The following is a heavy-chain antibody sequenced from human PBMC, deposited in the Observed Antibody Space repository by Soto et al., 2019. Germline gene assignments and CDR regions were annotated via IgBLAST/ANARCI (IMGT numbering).Heavy chain of an antibody. Sequence: SETLSLTCTVSGGSVSSSTYYWGWIRQPPGKGLEWIGTIYYSGSTYYNPSLKSRVTISVDTSKNQFSLKLSSVTAADTAVYYCASRLVVVAAPNWFDPWGQGTLVTVSS. J-gene: IGHJ5*02. V-gene: IGHV4-39*01. CDR1: GGSVSSSTYY. CDR2: IYYSGST. D-gene: IGHD2-15*01. CDR3: ASRLVVVAAPNWFDP.